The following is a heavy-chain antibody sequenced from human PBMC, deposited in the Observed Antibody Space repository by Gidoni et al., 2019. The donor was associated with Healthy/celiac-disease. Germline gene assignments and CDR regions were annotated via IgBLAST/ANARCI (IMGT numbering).Heavy chain of an antibody. CDR1: GYTFTSYA. Sequence: QVQLVQSGSALKKPGASVKVSCKASGYTFTSYAMNWVRQDPGQGLEVMGGINTNPGNPTYAQRFTGLFVFSLDPSVSTASLQISSLKAEDTAVYYCAREVSDSIAAASDLFDPWGQGTLVTVSS. CDR3: AREVSDSIAAASDLFDP. D-gene: IGHD6-13*01. J-gene: IGHJ5*02. V-gene: IGHV7-4-1*02. CDR2: INTNPGNP.